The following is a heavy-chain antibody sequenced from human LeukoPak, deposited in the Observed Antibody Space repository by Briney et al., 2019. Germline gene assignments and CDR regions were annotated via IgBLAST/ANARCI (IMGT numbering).Heavy chain of an antibody. V-gene: IGHV4-31*03. D-gene: IGHD3-10*01. Sequence: PSETLSLTCSVSGDSISSGDFFWSWIRQHPGKGLGWIGYIYYTGHTYYNPSLESRLVISVDTSKNQFSLNLTSVTAADSAVYYCARYFGAGSYYFDFWGQGTLVTVSS. CDR1: GDSISSGDFF. J-gene: IGHJ4*02. CDR3: ARYFGAGSYYFDF. CDR2: IYYTGHT.